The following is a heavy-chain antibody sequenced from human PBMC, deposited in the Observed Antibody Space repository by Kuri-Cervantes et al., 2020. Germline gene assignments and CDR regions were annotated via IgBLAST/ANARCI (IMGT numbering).Heavy chain of an antibody. J-gene: IGHJ4*02. CDR1: GFTVSSNY. Sequence: GESLKISCAGSGFTVSSNYMSWVRQAPGKGLEWVSVIYSGGSTYYADSVQRRFTISRDNSKNTLYLQMNSLRAEDTAVYYCARVYSSGTFDYWAQGPL. CDR3: ARVYSSGTFDY. V-gene: IGHV3-66*02. CDR2: IYSGGST. D-gene: IGHD3-22*01.